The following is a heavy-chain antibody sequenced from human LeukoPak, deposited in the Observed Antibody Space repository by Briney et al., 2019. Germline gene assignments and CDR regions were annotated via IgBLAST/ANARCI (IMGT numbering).Heavy chain of an antibody. D-gene: IGHD2-15*01. V-gene: IGHV3-30-3*01. CDR2: ISYDGSNK. CDR1: GFTFSSYA. J-gene: IGHJ3*02. CDR3: ARERPLWCSGGSCYGGDAFDI. Sequence: GRSLRLSCAASGFTFSSYAMHWVRQAPGKGLEWVAVISYDGSNKYYADSVKGRFTISRDNSKNTLYLQMNSLRAEDTAVYYCARERPLWCSGGSCYGGDAFDIWGQGTMVTVSS.